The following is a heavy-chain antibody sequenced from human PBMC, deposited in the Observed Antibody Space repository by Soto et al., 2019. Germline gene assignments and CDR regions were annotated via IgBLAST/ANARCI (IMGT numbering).Heavy chain of an antibody. CDR2: ISYDGSNK. V-gene: IGHV3-30*09. Sequence: PGGSLRLSCAASGFTFSSYAMHWVRQAPGKGLEWVAVISYDGSNKYYADSVKGRFAISRDNSKNTLYLQMNSLRAEDTAVYYCARDPGICDSSSWYRGSYFDYWGQGTLVTVS. J-gene: IGHJ4*02. CDR1: GFTFSSYA. CDR3: ARDPGICDSSSWYRGSYFDY. D-gene: IGHD6-13*01.